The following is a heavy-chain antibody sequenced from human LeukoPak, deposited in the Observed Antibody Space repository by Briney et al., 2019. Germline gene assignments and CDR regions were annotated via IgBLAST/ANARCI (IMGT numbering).Heavy chain of an antibody. CDR2: IYYSGST. V-gene: IGHV4-59*01. CDR3: ARESVGVTKGVDWFDP. J-gene: IGHJ5*02. Sequence: SETLSLTCTVSGGSISIYYWSWIRQPPGKGLEWIGYIYYSGSTNYNPSLKSRVNISVDTSKNQFSLKLSSVTAADTAVYYCARESVGVTKGVDWFDPWGQGTLVTVSS. CDR1: GGSISIYY. D-gene: IGHD2-8*01.